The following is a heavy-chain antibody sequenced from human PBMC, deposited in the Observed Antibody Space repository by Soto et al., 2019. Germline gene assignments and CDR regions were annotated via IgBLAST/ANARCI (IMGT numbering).Heavy chain of an antibody. J-gene: IGHJ4*02. CDR1: GFTFSIYG. CDR3: AKVSYNRRTDIDY. Sequence: GGSLRLSCAASGFTFSIYGMHWVRQAPGKGLEWVAFISYDGSHKYYAESVEGRFTISSDNSKNTVYLQMNSLRPEDTAVYYCAKVSYNRRTDIDYWGQGTLVTVSS. D-gene: IGHD3-10*01. CDR2: ISYDGSHK. V-gene: IGHV3-30*18.